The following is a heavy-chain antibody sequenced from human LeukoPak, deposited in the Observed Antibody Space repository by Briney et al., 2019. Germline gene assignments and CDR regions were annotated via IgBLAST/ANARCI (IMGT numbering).Heavy chain of an antibody. D-gene: IGHD2-2*01. CDR2: ISSSSSYI. J-gene: IGHJ4*02. CDR3: ARVEGCSSTSCPADY. Sequence: PGGSLRLSCAASGFTFSSYSMNWVRQDPGKGLEWVSSISSSSSYIYYADSVKGRFTISRDNAKNSLYLQMNSLRAEDTAVYYCARVEGCSSTSCPADYWGQGTLVTVSS. V-gene: IGHV3-21*01. CDR1: GFTFSSYS.